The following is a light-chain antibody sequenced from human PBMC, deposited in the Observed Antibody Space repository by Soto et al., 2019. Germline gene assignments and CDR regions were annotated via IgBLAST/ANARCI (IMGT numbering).Light chain of an antibody. CDR1: SSDVGGYNY. V-gene: IGLV2-14*01. J-gene: IGLJ2*01. Sequence: QSALTQPASVSGSPGQSITISCTGTSSDVGGYNYVSWYQQHPGKAPKLIIYEVSNRPSGVSHRFSGSKSGNTASLTISGLQAEDETDYYCSSYTSSTRVVFGGGTQLTVL. CDR3: SSYTSSTRVV. CDR2: EVS.